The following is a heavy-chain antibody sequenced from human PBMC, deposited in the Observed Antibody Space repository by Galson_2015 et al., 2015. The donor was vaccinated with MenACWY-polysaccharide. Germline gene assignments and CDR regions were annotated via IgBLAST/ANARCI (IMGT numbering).Heavy chain of an antibody. D-gene: IGHD2-21*01. J-gene: IGHJ4*02. V-gene: IGHV1-8*01. Sequence: SVKVSCKASGYKFTSYDINWVRQATGQGLEWMGWMNPNSGNTGYAQKFQGSVTMTSNSAITTAYMELSSLRSEDTAVYYCARVIARKYTFADSWGQGTLVTVSS. CDR3: ARVIARKYTFADS. CDR1: GYKFTSYD. CDR2: MNPNSGNT.